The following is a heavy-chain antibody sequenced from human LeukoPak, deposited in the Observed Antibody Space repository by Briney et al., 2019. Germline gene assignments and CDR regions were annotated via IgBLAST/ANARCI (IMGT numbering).Heavy chain of an antibody. J-gene: IGHJ4*02. V-gene: IGHV3-23*01. CDR3: AARNPNQYYFDY. D-gene: IGHD1-14*01. CDR2: ISGSGGST. CDR1: GFTFSSYG. Sequence: GGSLRLSCAASGFTFSSYGMHWVRQAPGKGLEWVSAISGSGGSTYYADSVKGRFTISRDNSKNTLYLQMNSLRAEDTAVYYCAARNPNQYYFDYWGQGTLVTVSS.